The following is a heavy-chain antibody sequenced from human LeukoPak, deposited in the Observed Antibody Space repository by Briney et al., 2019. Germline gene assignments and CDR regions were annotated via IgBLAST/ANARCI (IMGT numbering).Heavy chain of an antibody. D-gene: IGHD3-22*01. Sequence: GASVKVSCKASGYTFTGYYMHWVRQAPGQGLEWMGWINPNSGGTNYAQKFQGRVTMTRDTSISTAYMELSRLRSDDTAVYYCARDQVVYYYDSSGPIDYWGQGTLVTVSS. CDR3: ARDQVVYYYDSSGPIDY. CDR1: GYTFTGYY. CDR2: INPNSGGT. J-gene: IGHJ4*02. V-gene: IGHV1-2*02.